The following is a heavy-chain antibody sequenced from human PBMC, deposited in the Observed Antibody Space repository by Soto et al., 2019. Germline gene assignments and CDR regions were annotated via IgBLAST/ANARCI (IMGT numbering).Heavy chain of an antibody. CDR2: ISATGGST. D-gene: IGHD1-1*01. J-gene: IGHJ4*02. CDR3: AKDQLAGNFDY. V-gene: IGHV3-23*01. CDR1: GFTFNNYA. Sequence: GGSLRLSCAASGFTFNNYAMNWVRQAPGKGLEWVATISATGGSTYYADSVKGRFTISRDNSKNTLYLQMNGLRVEDTAVYYCAKDQLAGNFDYWGQGTQVTVSS.